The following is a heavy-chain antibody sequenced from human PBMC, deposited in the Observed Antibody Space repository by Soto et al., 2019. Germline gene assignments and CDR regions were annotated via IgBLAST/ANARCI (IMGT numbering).Heavy chain of an antibody. Sequence: GGSLRLSCAASGFTFSSYAMHWVRQAPGKGLEWVGVISYDGSNEYYADSVKGRFTISRDNSKNTLYLQMNSLRAEDTAVHYCARAGVGTGTSDYYYGMDVWGQGTTVTV. J-gene: IGHJ6*02. CDR3: ARAGVGTGTSDYYYGMDV. CDR2: ISYDGSNE. V-gene: IGHV3-30-3*01. D-gene: IGHD1-1*01. CDR1: GFTFSSYA.